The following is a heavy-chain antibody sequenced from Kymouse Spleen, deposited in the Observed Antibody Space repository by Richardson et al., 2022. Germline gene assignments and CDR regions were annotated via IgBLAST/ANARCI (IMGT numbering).Heavy chain of an antibody. V-gene: IGHV4-31*03. D-gene: IGHD1-26*01. CDR2: IYYSGST. Sequence: QVQLQESGPGLVKPSQTLSLTCTVSGGSISSGGYYWSWIRQHPGKGLEWIGYIYYSGSTYYNPSLKSRVTISVDTSKNQFSLKLSSVTAADTAVYYCARQVGATTGYYYYGMDVWGQGTTVTVSS. J-gene: IGHJ6*02. CDR3: ARQVGATTGYYYYGMDV. CDR1: GGSISSGGYY.